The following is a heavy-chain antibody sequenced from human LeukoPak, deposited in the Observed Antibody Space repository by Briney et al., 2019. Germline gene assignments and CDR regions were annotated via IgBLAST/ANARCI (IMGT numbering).Heavy chain of an antibody. V-gene: IGHV3-74*01. D-gene: IGHD5-18*01. CDR3: AREGAAMAPRYFDH. CDR2: IKNDGSTT. J-gene: IGHJ4*02. Sequence: GGSLRLSCAASGFTFSSDWMLWVRQIPGKGLLWVSRIKNDGSTTTYADSVKGRFTISRDNAKNMLYLQMNSLRPEGTAVYYCAREGAAMAPRYFDHWGQGTLVTVSS. CDR1: GFTFSSDW.